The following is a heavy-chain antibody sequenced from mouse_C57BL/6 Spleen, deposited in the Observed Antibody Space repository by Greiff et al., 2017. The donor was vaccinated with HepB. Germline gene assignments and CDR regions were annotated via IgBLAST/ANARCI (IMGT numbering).Heavy chain of an antibody. CDR2: IDPSDSET. CDR1: GYTFTSYW. Sequence: QVQLQQPGAELVRPGSSVKLSCKASGYTFTSYWMHWVKQRPIQGLEWIGNIDPSDSETHYNQKFKDKATLTVDKSSSTAYMQLSSLTSEDSAVYYCAREGLRPGYYFDYWGQGTTLTVSS. CDR3: AREGLRPGYYFDY. V-gene: IGHV1-52*01. J-gene: IGHJ2*01. D-gene: IGHD2-4*01.